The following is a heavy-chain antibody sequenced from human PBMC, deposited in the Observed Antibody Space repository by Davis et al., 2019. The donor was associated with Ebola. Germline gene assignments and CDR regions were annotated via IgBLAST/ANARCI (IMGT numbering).Heavy chain of an antibody. J-gene: IGHJ6*04. CDR2: IYYSGST. D-gene: IGHD6-13*01. Sequence: SETLSLTCTVSGGSISSYYWSWIRQPPGKGLEWIGYIYYSGSTNYNPSLKSRVTISLDTSKHQFSLKLKSVTAADTAVYYCAIDVSLAAAGYSMDVWGKGTTVTVSS. CDR3: AIDVSLAAAGYSMDV. CDR1: GGSISSYY. V-gene: IGHV4-59*12.